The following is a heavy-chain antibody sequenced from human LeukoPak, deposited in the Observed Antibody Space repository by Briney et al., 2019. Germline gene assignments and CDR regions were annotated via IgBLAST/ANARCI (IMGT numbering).Heavy chain of an antibody. CDR2: ISAYKGST. D-gene: IGHD3-22*01. V-gene: IGHV1-18*01. Sequence: ASVKVSCKASGYTFTGYGIIWVRQAPGQGLEWLGWISAYKGSTKYPQMFQGRVTVTTDTSTSTAYMELRSLTSDDTAVYYCARADSGGYYVAYWYWGQGTLVTVSS. CDR3: ARADSGGYYVAYWY. CDR1: GYTFTGYG. J-gene: IGHJ4*02.